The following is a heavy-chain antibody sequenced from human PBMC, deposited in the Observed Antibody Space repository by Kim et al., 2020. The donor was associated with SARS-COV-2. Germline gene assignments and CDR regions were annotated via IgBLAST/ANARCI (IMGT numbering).Heavy chain of an antibody. V-gene: IGHV3-64*01. CDR3: ARDMYSHRILDY. D-gene: IGHD2-15*01. J-gene: IGHJ4*02. Sequence: YYVNSVKGRFTISRDNSKNTLYLQMGSLRAEDMAVYYCARDMYSHRILDYWGQGTLVTVSS.